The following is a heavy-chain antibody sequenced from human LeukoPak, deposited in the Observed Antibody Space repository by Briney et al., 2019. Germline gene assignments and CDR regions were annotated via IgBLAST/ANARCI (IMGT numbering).Heavy chain of an antibody. CDR2: IRYDGSNK. J-gene: IGHJ4*02. Sequence: GGSLRLSCAASGFTFSSYGMHWVRQAPGKGLEWVAFIRYDGSNKYYADSVKGRFTISRDNSKNTLYLQMNSLRTEDTAVYYCAIGNTAMADLTYWGQGTLVTVSS. V-gene: IGHV3-30*02. CDR1: GFTFSSYG. CDR3: AIGNTAMADLTY. D-gene: IGHD5-18*01.